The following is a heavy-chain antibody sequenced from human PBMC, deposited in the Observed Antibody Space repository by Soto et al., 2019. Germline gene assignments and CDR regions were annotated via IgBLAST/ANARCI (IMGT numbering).Heavy chain of an antibody. Sequence: ASVKVSCKASGYTFTSYGISWVRQAPGQGLEWMGWISAYNGNTNYAQKLQGRVTMTTDTSTSTAYMELRSLRSDDTAVYYCANFRRDCSSTSCARKSYYMDVWGKGTTVTVSS. CDR1: GYTFTSYG. V-gene: IGHV1-18*01. J-gene: IGHJ6*03. CDR3: ANFRRDCSSTSCARKSYYMDV. CDR2: ISAYNGNT. D-gene: IGHD2-2*01.